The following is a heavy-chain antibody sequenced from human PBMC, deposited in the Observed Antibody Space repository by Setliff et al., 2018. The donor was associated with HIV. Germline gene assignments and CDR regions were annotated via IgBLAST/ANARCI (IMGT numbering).Heavy chain of an antibody. CDR1: GGSFSGYY. D-gene: IGHD1-1*01. CDR3: SRAAYDAVDWLDP. V-gene: IGHV4-34*01. Sequence: KASETLSLTCAVYGGSFSGYYWSWIRQPPGKGLEWIGEINHSGSTNYNPSLKSRVTISVDTSKKQFSLRLTSVTAADTAVYYCSRAAYDAVDWLDPWGQGTLVTVS. CDR2: INHSGST. J-gene: IGHJ5*02.